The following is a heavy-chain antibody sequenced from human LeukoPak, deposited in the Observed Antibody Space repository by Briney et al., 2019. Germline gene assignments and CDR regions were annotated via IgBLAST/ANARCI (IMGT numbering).Heavy chain of an antibody. D-gene: IGHD4-11*01. CDR1: GGSFSGYY. CDR2: INHSGST. J-gene: IGHJ6*02. CDR3: ARGYSNYDRNYYYGMDV. V-gene: IGHV4-34*01. Sequence: PSETLSLTCAVYGGSFSGYYWSWIRQPPGKGLEWIGEINHSGSTNYNPSLKSRVTISVDTSKNQFSLKLSSVTAADTAVYYCARGYSNYDRNYYYGMDVWGQGTTVTVSS.